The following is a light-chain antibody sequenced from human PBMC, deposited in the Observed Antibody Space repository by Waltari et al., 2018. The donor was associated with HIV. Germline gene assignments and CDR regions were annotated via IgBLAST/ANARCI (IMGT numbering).Light chain of an antibody. CDR3: ATWDDNRNGRV. CDR2: NNN. Sequence: SVLTQPPSASGTPGQRVTISCSTISSNIGANGVSWYQQLPGTAPKLLFYNNNHPPSGLPGRFSGSKAGTSASLAISGLQSDEDADYYCATWDDNRNGRVFGTGTKVTVL. CDR1: SSNIGANG. J-gene: IGLJ1*01. V-gene: IGLV1-44*01.